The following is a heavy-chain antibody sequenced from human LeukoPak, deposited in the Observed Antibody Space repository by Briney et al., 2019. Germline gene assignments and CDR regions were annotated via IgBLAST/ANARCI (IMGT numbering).Heavy chain of an antibody. Sequence: GGSLRLSCAASGFTFSSYSMTWVRQAPGAGLEWVSSISTIGTYTYYADSGKGRFTISRDNDKNSLDLRMNSLRVEDTAVYYCARVRGGTYCTGGNCYSDYWGQGTLVTVSS. CDR2: ISTIGTYT. CDR1: GFTFSSYS. J-gene: IGHJ4*02. D-gene: IGHD2-8*02. V-gene: IGHV3-21*01. CDR3: ARVRGGTYCTGGNCYSDY.